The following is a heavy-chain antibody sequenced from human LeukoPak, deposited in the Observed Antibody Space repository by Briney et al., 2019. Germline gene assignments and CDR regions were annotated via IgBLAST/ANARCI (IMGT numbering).Heavy chain of an antibody. CDR1: GFTFSNYW. CDR2: IKEDGSAK. D-gene: IGHD3-22*01. V-gene: IGHV3-7*01. CDR3: AKYYDSSGYYPSYFDY. Sequence: GGSLRLSCAASGFTFSNYWMSWVRQAPGKGLEWVANIKEDGSAKYYVDSVKGRFTISRDNAKNSVYLQMNSLRAEDTAVYYCAKYYDSSGYYPSYFDYWGQGTLVTVSS. J-gene: IGHJ4*02.